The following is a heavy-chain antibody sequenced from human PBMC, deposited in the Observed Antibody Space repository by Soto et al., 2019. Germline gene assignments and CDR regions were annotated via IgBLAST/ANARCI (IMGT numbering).Heavy chain of an antibody. CDR3: ARDRPDISNPTDHPMFDY. CDR2: INSDGSST. D-gene: IGHD6-6*01. Sequence: GGSLRLSCEASGFIFGSHWMHWVRQSAEKGLVWVSRINSDGSSTAYADSVKGRFTISRDNAKNTLYLQMNSLRVEDTAVYYCARDRPDISNPTDHPMFDYWGQGTQVTVSS. J-gene: IGHJ4*02. CDR1: GFIFGSHW. V-gene: IGHV3-74*01.